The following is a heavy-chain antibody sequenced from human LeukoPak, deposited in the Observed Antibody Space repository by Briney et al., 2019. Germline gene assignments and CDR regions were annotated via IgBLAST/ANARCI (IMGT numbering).Heavy chain of an antibody. CDR1: GITFSSYA. J-gene: IGHJ4*02. V-gene: IGHV3-64D*09. CDR3: VAYYDGSGYYSDY. CDR2: ISSNGCTT. Sequence: GGSLRLSCSASGITFSSYAMHWVRQAPGKGLEYVSAISSNGCTTYYADSVKGRFAISRDISKNTLYLQMSSLRAEDTAVYYCVAYYDGSGYYSDYWGQGTLATVSS. D-gene: IGHD3-22*01.